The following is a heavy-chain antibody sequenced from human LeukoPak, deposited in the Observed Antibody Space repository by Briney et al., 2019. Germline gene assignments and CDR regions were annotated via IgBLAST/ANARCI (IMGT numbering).Heavy chain of an antibody. CDR1: GGSISSSSYY. J-gene: IGHJ4*02. CDR3: ARVVGGGSSWYSFDY. D-gene: IGHD6-13*01. V-gene: IGHV4-39*07. Sequence: PSETLSLTCTVSGGSISSSSYYWGWIRQPPGKGLEWIGSIYYSGSTYYNPSLKSRVTISVDTSKNQFSLQLNSVTPEDTAVYYCARVVGGGSSWYSFDYWGQGTLVTVSS. CDR2: IYYSGST.